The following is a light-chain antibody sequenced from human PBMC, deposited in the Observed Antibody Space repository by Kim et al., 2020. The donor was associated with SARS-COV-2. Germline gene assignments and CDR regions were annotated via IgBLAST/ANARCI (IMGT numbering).Light chain of an antibody. J-gene: IGLJ2*01. Sequence: GQRISSSCSGGGAHSGSNYVHWYQQLPGTAPQLVLSDNDQRPPGVPGRFSGSKSGTAAYLAISGLRSEDEAHYYCAAWDDSLSGPVFGGGTQLTVL. V-gene: IGLV1-47*02. CDR2: DND. CDR3: AAWDDSLSGPV. CDR1: GAHSGSNY.